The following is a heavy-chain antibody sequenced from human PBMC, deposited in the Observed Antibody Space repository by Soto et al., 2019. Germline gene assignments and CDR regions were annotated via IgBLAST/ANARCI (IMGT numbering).Heavy chain of an antibody. V-gene: IGHV1-69*13. Sequence: SVKVSCTASGGTFSSYAISWVRQAPGQGLEWMGGIIPIFGTANYAQKFQGRVTITADESTSTAYMELSSLRSEDTAVYYCARDPEVAVAGTYYYYGMDVWGQGTTVTVSS. CDR2: IIPIFGTA. CDR1: GGTFSSYA. J-gene: IGHJ6*02. D-gene: IGHD6-19*01. CDR3: ARDPEVAVAGTYYYYGMDV.